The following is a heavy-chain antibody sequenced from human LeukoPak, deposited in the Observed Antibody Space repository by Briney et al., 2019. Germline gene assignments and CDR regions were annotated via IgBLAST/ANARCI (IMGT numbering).Heavy chain of an antibody. V-gene: IGHV4-34*01. CDR3: ARGDYYDSSGYYYEGGRYDY. J-gene: IGHJ4*02. D-gene: IGHD3-22*01. Sequence: SETLSLTCAVYGGSFSGYYWSWIRQPPGKGLEWIGEINHSGSTNYNPPLKSRVTISVDTSKNQLSLKLSSVTAADTAVYYCARGDYYDSSGYYYEGGRYDYWGQGTLVTVSS. CDR2: INHSGST. CDR1: GGSFSGYY.